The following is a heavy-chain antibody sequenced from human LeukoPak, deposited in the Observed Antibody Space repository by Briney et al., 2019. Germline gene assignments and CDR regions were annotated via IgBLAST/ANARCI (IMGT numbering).Heavy chain of an antibody. CDR2: ISYDGSYE. J-gene: IGHJ6*03. CDR1: GFTFSFYT. Sequence: PGGSLRLSCAASGFTFSFYTMYWVRQAPGKGLEWVAFISYDGSYEYYTDSVKGRFTISRDNSKNTLYLQMNSLRAEDRALYYCAREYMDVWGKGTMVTISS. CDR3: AREYMDV. V-gene: IGHV3-30*04.